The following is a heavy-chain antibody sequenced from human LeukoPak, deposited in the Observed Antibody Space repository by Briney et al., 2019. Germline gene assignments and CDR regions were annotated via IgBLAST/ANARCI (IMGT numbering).Heavy chain of an antibody. J-gene: IGHJ5*02. D-gene: IGHD3-10*01. CDR3: ARIAHXVLLWFGESXPXNWFXP. V-gene: IGHV3-48*03. CDR2: ISSSGSTI. Sequence: GGSLRLSCAASGFTFSSYEMNWVRQAPGKGLEWVSYISSSGSTIYYADSVKGRFTISRDNAKNSLYLQMNSLRAEDTAVYYCARIAHXVLLWFGESXPXNWFXPXGQGTXVT. CDR1: GFTFSSYE.